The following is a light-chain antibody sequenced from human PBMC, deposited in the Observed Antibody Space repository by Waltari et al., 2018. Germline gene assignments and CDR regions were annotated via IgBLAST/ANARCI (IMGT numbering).Light chain of an antibody. J-gene: IGKJ1*01. Sequence: EIVLTQSPCTLSWSPGERATLSCRASQSVSRTLAWYQQKPGQAPRLLIYGASIRATGIPDRFSGSGSGTDFSLTISRLEPEDFAVYYCQHYVRLPVTFGQGTKVEIK. CDR3: QHYVRLPVT. CDR2: GAS. V-gene: IGKV3-20*01. CDR1: QSVSRT.